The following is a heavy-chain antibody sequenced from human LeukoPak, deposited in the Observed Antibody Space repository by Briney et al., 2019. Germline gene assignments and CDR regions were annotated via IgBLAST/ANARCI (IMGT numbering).Heavy chain of an antibody. J-gene: IGHJ5*02. V-gene: IGHV3-21*01. CDR1: GFTFSDSG. CDR3: ARDPNSSSWSVNWFDP. CDR2: ISSSSSYI. D-gene: IGHD6-13*01. Sequence: PGGSPRLSCAASGFTFSDSGMNWVRQAPGKGLEWVSSISSSSSYIYYADSVKGRFTISRDNAKNSLYLQMNSLRAEDTAVYYCARDPNSSSWSVNWFDPWGQGTLVTVSS.